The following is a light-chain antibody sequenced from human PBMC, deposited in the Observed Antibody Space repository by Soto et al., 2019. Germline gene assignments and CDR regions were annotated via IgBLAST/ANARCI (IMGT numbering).Light chain of an antibody. Sequence: ETVLTQSPDTLSLSPGERVTLSCRASQSVGSYLVWYQQKPGQAPRHLIYGASNRATGIPARFSGSGSGTDFTLTISSLEPEDFADYYCQHHSNGFGQGTKLEIK. CDR1: QSVGSY. CDR3: QHHSNG. V-gene: IGKV3-11*01. CDR2: GAS. J-gene: IGKJ2*01.